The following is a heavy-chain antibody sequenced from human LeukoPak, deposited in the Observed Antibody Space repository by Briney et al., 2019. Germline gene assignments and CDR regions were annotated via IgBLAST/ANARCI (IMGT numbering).Heavy chain of an antibody. CDR3: ARGADNYGYIFDY. CDR2: ISSSSIYI. CDR1: GFTFSSYS. D-gene: IGHD5-18*01. V-gene: IGHV3-21*01. J-gene: IGHJ4*02. Sequence: GGSLRLSCAASGFTFSSYSMNWVRQTPGKGLEWVSSISSSSIYIYYADSVKGRFTISRDNAKNSLYLQMNSLRAEDTAVYYCARGADNYGYIFDYWGQGTLVTVSS.